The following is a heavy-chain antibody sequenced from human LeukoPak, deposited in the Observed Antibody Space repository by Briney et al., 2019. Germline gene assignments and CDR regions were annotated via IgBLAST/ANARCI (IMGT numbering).Heavy chain of an antibody. V-gene: IGHV1-69*04. CDR2: IVPILGIA. J-gene: IGHJ4*02. Sequence: ASVKVSCKASGGTFSSYAISWVRQAPGQGLEWMGRIVPILGIANYAQKFQGRVTITADKSTSTAYMELSSLRSEDTAVYYCARGSSGYYDYWGQGTLVTVSS. CDR3: ARGSSGYYDY. D-gene: IGHD3-22*01. CDR1: GGTFSSYA.